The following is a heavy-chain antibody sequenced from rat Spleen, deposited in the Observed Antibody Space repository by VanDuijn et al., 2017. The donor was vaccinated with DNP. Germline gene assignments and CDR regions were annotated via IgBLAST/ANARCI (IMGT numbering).Heavy chain of an antibody. CDR1: GYTFTTYY. CDR3: ARRSGYGNWFAY. J-gene: IGHJ3*01. CDR2: IAPGSGGT. Sequence: QVQLRQSGPELAKPGSSVKISCKASGYTFTTYYISWIKQTTGQALEWTGYIAPGSGGTKYNEKFKGRATLTVDKSSSTAYMQLSSLPPVDTAVYYCARRSGYGNWFAYWGHGTLVTVSS. D-gene: IGHD4-3*01. V-gene: IGHV1-43*01.